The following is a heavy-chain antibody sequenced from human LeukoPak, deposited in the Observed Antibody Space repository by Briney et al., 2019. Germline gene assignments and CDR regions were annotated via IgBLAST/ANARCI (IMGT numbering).Heavy chain of an antibody. Sequence: SETLSLTCAVYGGSFSGYYWSWIRQPPGKGLEWIGEINHSGSTDYNPSLKSRVTISVDTSKNQFSLKLSSVTAADTAVYYCARAYSSWTLPFDYWGQGTLVTVSS. D-gene: IGHD6-13*01. CDR1: GGSFSGYY. CDR2: INHSGST. CDR3: ARAYSSWTLPFDY. V-gene: IGHV4-34*01. J-gene: IGHJ4*02.